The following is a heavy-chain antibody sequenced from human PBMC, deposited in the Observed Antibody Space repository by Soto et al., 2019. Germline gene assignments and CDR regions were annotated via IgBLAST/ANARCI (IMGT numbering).Heavy chain of an antibody. J-gene: IGHJ6*02. V-gene: IGHV1-18*04. CDR2: ISAYNGNT. CDR1: GYTFTSYG. Sequence: ASVKVSCKASGYTFTSYGISWVRQAPGQGLEWMGWISAYNGNTDYAQKLQGRVTMTTDTSTSTAYMELRSLRSDDTAVYYCARDLYEFWSGYLLVAGGAYYYYGMDVWGQGTTVTVSS. D-gene: IGHD3-3*01. CDR3: ARDLYEFWSGYLLVAGGAYYYYGMDV.